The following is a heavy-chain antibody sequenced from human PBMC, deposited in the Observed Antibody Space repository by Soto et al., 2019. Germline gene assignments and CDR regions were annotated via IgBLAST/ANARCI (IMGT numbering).Heavy chain of an antibody. CDR2: IYSGGST. V-gene: IGHV3-66*01. J-gene: IGHJ4*02. Sequence: EVHLVESGGGLVQPGGSLRLSCAASGFTVSSNYMTWVRQVPGKGLEWVSVIYSGGSTYYADSVKGRFTISRDNSKNTLYLQMNSLRAADTAVYYCARDGGSYGHGPLGYWGQGTLVTVSS. D-gene: IGHD4-17*01. CDR3: ARDGGSYGHGPLGY. CDR1: GFTVSSNY.